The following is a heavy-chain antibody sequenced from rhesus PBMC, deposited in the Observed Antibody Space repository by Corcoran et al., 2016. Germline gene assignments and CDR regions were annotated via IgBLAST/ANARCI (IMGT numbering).Heavy chain of an antibody. CDR3: ARHGYSSGWYTC. D-gene: IGHD6-31*01. CDR1: GGSISSSNW. J-gene: IGHJ4*01. CDR2: IYGGSGSA. V-gene: IGHV4-65*01. Sequence: QVQLQESGPGLVKPSETLSLTCAVSGGSISSSNWWSWIRQSPGKGLEWIGYIYGGSGSASYNPSLKRRVTMSTDTSKNPFSLKLSSVAAADTAVYYCARHGYSSGWYTCWGQGVLVTVSS.